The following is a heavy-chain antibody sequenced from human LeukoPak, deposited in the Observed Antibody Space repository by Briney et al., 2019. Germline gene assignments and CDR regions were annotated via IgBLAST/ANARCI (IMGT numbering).Heavy chain of an antibody. CDR3: ARSSFWDGYSYYYMDV. D-gene: IGHD3-3*01. CDR2: IYTSGHT. J-gene: IGHJ6*03. V-gene: IGHV3-53*01. CDR1: GLTVSDNY. Sequence: PGGSLRLSCAASGLTVSDNYMSWVRQAPGKGLEWVSAIYTSGHTVYADSVKGRFIISKDNSNKIYLQMNSLRAADTAIYYCARSSFWDGYSYYYMDVWGKGTTVTVSS.